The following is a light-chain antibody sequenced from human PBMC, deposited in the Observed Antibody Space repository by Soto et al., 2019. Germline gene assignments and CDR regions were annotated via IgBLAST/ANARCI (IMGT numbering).Light chain of an antibody. CDR1: QSVSSN. CDR3: QQYNNWPYT. CDR2: GAS. J-gene: IGKJ2*01. Sequence: EIVMTQSPATLSVSPGERATLSCRASQSVSSNLAWYQQKPGQAPRLLIYGASTRATGIPARFSGSGSGTEFTLTISSLHSEDFAVYYCQQYNNWPYTFGQGTKLDIK. V-gene: IGKV3-15*01.